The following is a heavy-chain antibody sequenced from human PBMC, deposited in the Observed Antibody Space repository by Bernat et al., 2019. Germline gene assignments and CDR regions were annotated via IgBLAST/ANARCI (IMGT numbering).Heavy chain of an antibody. CDR2: IYYSGST. D-gene: IGHD6-19*01. Sequence: QVQLQESGPGLVKPSQTLSLTCTVSGGSISSGGYYWSWIRQHPGKGLEWIGYIYYSGSTYYNPSLKGRVTISVDTSKNQFSLKLSSVTAADTAVYYCAGSSGWYVKDWFDPWGQGTLVTVSA. CDR3: AGSSGWYVKDWFDP. V-gene: IGHV4-31*03. CDR1: GGSISSGGYY. J-gene: IGHJ5*02.